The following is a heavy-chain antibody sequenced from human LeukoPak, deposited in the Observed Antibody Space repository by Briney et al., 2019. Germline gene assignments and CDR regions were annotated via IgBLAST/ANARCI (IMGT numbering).Heavy chain of an antibody. CDR3: ARYYDSSGYYHLTNYYYGMDV. J-gene: IGHJ6*02. Sequence: PGGSLRLSCVGSGFTFSSYHMNWVRQAPGKGLEWVSYISSSSSTIYYADSVKGRFTISRDNSKNTLYLQMNSLRAEDTAVYYCARYYDSSGYYHLTNYYYGMDVWGQGTTVTVSS. CDR2: ISSSSSTI. D-gene: IGHD3-22*01. CDR1: GFTFSSYH. V-gene: IGHV3-48*01.